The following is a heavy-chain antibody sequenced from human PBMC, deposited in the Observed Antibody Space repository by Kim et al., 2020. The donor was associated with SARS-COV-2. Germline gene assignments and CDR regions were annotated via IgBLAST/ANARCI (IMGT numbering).Heavy chain of an antibody. CDR1: GFTFSSYA. CDR2: VSYDGSNK. CDR3: ASGRDNSGADY. J-gene: IGHJ4*02. Sequence: GGSLRLSCAASGFTFSSYAMHWVRQAPGKGLEWVAVVSYDGSNKYYADSVKGRFTISRNNSKNTLYLQMNSLRAEDTAVYYCASGRDNSGADYWCQGTLV. V-gene: IGHV3-30*04. D-gene: IGHD1-26*01.